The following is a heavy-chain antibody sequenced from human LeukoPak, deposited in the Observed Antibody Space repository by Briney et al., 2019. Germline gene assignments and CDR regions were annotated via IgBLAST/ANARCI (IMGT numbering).Heavy chain of an antibody. CDR1: GYIFTSSG. Sequence: GASVKVSCKASGYIFTSSGINWVRQAPGQGLEWMGWINPYNGNTDYAQKLQGRVTMTTDTSTSTAYMELRSLRSDDTAVYYCARDSSYDSSGYYLSWGQGTLVTVSS. D-gene: IGHD3-22*01. J-gene: IGHJ4*02. V-gene: IGHV1-18*01. CDR3: ARDSSYDSSGYYLS. CDR2: INPYNGNT.